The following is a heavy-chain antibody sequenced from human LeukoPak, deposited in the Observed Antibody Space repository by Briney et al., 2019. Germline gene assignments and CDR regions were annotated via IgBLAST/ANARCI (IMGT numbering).Heavy chain of an antibody. CDR1: GYPISSGYY. CDR3: ARIVVVPAAIRYRPGNYFDY. D-gene: IGHD2-2*02. V-gene: IGHV4-38-2*01. CDR2: IYHSGST. J-gene: IGHJ4*02. Sequence: SETLYLTCAVSGYPISSGYYWGWIRQPPGKGLEWIGSIYHSGSTYYNPSLKSRVTISVDTSKNQFSLKLSSVTAADTAVYYCARIVVVPAAIRYRPGNYFDYWGQGTLVTVSS.